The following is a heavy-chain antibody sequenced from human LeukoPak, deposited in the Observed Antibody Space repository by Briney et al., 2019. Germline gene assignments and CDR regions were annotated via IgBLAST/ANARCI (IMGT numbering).Heavy chain of an antibody. J-gene: IGHJ4*02. CDR3: ARIPTVTFFDY. CDR2: LYYSGST. Sequence: PSETLSLTCTVSGGAIISSSYYWMWIRQPPGKGLEWIGSLYYSGSTNYNPSLKSRVTISVDTSKNQLSLKLSSVTAADTAVYYCARIPTVTFFDYWGQGTLVTVSS. CDR1: GGAIISSSYY. D-gene: IGHD4-17*01. V-gene: IGHV4-39*01.